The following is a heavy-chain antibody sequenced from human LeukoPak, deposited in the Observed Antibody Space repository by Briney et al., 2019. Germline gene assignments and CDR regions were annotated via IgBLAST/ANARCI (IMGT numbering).Heavy chain of an antibody. CDR1: GGSISSYY. CDR3: AKGGHSLDYQTLYYFDY. Sequence: SETLSLTCTVSGGSISSYYWSWIRQPPGKGLEWIGYIYYSGSTNYNPSLKSRVTISVDTSKNQFSLKLSSVTAADTAVYYCAKGGHSLDYQTLYYFDYWGQGTLVTVSS. V-gene: IGHV4-59*08. D-gene: IGHD3/OR15-3a*01. J-gene: IGHJ4*02. CDR2: IYYSGST.